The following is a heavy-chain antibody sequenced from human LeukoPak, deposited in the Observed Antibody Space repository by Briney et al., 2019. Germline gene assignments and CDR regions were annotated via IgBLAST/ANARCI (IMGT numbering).Heavy chain of an antibody. CDR1: GGSFSGYY. CDR3: ARSAKQWLVNRFDP. CDR2: INHSGST. J-gene: IGHJ5*02. Sequence: PSETLSLTCAVHGGSFSGYYWSWIRQPPGKGLEWIGEINHSGSTNYNPSLKRRVTISVDTSKNQFSLKLSSVTAADTAVYYCARSAKQWLVNRFDPGGQGTLVTVSS. D-gene: IGHD6-19*01. V-gene: IGHV4-34*01.